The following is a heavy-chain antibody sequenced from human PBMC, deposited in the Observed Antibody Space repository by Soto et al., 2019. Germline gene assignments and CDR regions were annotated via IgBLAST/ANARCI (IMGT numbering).Heavy chain of an antibody. D-gene: IGHD3-16*01. Sequence: QLQLQESGSGLVKPSQTLSLTCAVSGGSISSGNSYSWSWIRQPPGKGLEWIGSISHTGSTTYNPSLKRRVTMSVGKSKNQFFVKLSSVTAADTAGYYWASAVAPYLGTWFDPWGQGTLVIVSS. CDR3: ASAVAPYLGTWFDP. V-gene: IGHV4-30-2*01. CDR2: ISHTGST. J-gene: IGHJ5*02. CDR1: GGSISSGNSYS.